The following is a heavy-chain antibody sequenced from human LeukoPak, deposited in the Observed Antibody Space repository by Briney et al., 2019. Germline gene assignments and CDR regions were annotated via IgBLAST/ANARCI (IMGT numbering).Heavy chain of an antibody. CDR2: INHSGST. J-gene: IGHJ4*02. Sequence: PSETLSLTCAVYGGSFSGYYWSWIRQPPGKGLGWIGEINHSGSTNYNPSLKSRVTISVDTSKNQFSLKLSSVTAADTAVYYCARNGGYYTKRFDYWGQGTLVTVSS. CDR3: ARNGGYYTKRFDY. D-gene: IGHD3-22*01. V-gene: IGHV4-34*01. CDR1: GGSFSGYY.